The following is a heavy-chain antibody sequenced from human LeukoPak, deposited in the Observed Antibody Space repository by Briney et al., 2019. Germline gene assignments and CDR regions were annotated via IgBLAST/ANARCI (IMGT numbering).Heavy chain of an antibody. Sequence: PSETLSLTCTVSGGSISSYYWSWIRQPPGKGLEWIGEINHSGSTNYNPSLKSRVTISVDTSKNQFSLKLSSVTAADTAVYYCARGGNIVVVPEYYFDYWGQGTLVTVSS. D-gene: IGHD2-2*01. J-gene: IGHJ4*02. CDR1: GGSISSYY. CDR2: INHSGST. V-gene: IGHV4-34*01. CDR3: ARGGNIVVVPEYYFDY.